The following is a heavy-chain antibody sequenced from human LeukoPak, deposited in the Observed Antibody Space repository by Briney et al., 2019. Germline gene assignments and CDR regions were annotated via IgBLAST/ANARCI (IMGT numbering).Heavy chain of an antibody. V-gene: IGHV1-69*13. J-gene: IGHJ5*02. D-gene: IGHD2-8*01. Sequence: SVKVSCKXSGGTFSSYAISWVRQAPGQGLEWMGGIIPIFGTANYAQKFQGRVTITADESTSTAYMELSSLRSEDTAVYYCARAAGFPWYWFDPWGQGTLVTVSS. CDR2: IIPIFGTA. CDR1: GGTFSSYA. CDR3: ARAAGFPWYWFDP.